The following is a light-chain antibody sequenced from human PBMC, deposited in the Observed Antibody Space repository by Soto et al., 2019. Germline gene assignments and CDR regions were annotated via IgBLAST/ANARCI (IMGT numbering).Light chain of an antibody. V-gene: IGLV2-14*01. CDR3: SSYTSSSKMV. Sequence: QSALTQPASVSGSPGQSITISCTGTSSDVGGYNYVSWYQQHPGKAPKLMIYDVSNRPSGVSNRFSGSKSGNTASLTISGLQAEDEADYYCSSYTSSSKMVFGGGTKLT. CDR2: DVS. CDR1: SSDVGGYNY. J-gene: IGLJ2*01.